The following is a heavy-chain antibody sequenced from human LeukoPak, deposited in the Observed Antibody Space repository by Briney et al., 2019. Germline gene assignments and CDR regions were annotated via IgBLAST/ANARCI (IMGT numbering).Heavy chain of an antibody. D-gene: IGHD1-26*01. J-gene: IGHJ4*02. V-gene: IGHV3-74*01. CDR3: VSFIEERD. CDR1: GFTFSKYW. CDR2: INTDGSGA. Sequence: GGSLRLSCAASGFTFSKYWMHWVRQPPGKGPVWVSKINTDGSGAIYADSVRGRFTISRDNAKNTVYLQMNSLRVEDTAVYYCVSFIEERDWGQETLVTVSS.